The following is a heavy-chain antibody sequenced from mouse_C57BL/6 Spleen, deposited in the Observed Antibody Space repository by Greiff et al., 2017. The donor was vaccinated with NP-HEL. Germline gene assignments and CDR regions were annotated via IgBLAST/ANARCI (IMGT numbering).Heavy chain of an antibody. Sequence: QVQLKPSGPALVKPGASVKISCKASGYAFSSSWMNWVKQRPGKGLEWIGRIYPGDGDTNYTGMFKGKATLTADKSSSSAYRQLSRLTAEDCAVYFCARKELGRGAMDYWGQGTSVTVSS. CDR2: IYPGDGDT. D-gene: IGHD4-1*01. CDR1: GYAFSSSW. J-gene: IGHJ4*01. V-gene: IGHV1-82*01. CDR3: ARKELGRGAMDY.